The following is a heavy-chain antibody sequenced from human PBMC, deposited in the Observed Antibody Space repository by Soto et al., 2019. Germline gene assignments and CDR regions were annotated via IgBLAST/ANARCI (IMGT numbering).Heavy chain of an antibody. CDR1: GGSFSGYY. V-gene: IGHV4-34*01. Sequence: SETLSLTCAVYGGSFSGYYWSWIRQPPGKGLEWIGEINHSGSTNYNPSLKSRVTISVDASKNQFSLKLSSVTAADTAVYYCARSSPPPDCTNGVCFNWFDPWGQGTLVTVSS. CDR2: INHSGST. D-gene: IGHD2-8*01. CDR3: ARSSPPPDCTNGVCFNWFDP. J-gene: IGHJ5*02.